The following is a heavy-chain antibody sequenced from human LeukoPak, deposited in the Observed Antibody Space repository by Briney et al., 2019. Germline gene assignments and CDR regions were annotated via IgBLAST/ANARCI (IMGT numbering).Heavy chain of an antibody. CDR1: AGSFSGYY. Sequence: SETLSLTCAVYAGSFSGYYWSWLRQPPGKGREWIGEINHSGSTNYNPSLKSRVTISVDTSKNQFSLKLSSVTAADTAVYYCARRTGWRRFDYWGQGTLVTVSS. D-gene: IGHD6-19*01. J-gene: IGHJ4*02. V-gene: IGHV4-34*01. CDR3: ARRTGWRRFDY. CDR2: INHSGST.